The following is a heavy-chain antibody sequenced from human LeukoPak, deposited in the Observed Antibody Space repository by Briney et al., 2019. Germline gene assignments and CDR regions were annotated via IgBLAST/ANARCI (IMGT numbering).Heavy chain of an antibody. J-gene: IGHJ4*02. CDR3: ARDMGIAVAGDFDY. CDR1: GYTFTSYG. D-gene: IGHD6-19*01. CDR2: ISAYNGNT. V-gene: IGHV1-18*01. Sequence: ASVKVSCKASGYTFTSYGISWVRQAPGQGLEWMGWISAYNGNTNYAQKLQGRVTMTTDTSTGTAYMELRSLRSDDTAVYYCARDMGIAVAGDFDYWGQGTLLTVSS.